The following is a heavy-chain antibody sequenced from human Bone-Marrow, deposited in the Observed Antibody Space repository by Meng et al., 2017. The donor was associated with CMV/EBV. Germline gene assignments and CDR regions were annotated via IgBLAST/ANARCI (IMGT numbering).Heavy chain of an antibody. CDR1: GFTFSSYA. CDR2: ISSNGGST. V-gene: IGHV3-64*02. Sequence: GESLKISCAASGFTFSSYAMHWVRQAPGKGLEYVSAISSNGGSTYYADSVKGRFTISRDNSKNTLYLQMGSLRAEDMAVYYCARDLGPADSSGFSAPVLDYWGQGPLVTVSS. J-gene: IGHJ4*02. D-gene: IGHD3-22*01. CDR3: ARDLGPADSSGFSAPVLDY.